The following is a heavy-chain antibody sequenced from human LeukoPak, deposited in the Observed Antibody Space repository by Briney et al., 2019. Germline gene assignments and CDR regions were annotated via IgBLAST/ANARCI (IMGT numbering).Heavy chain of an antibody. Sequence: GGSLRLSCAASEFTFSSYAMSWVRQGPGKGLEWVSAISGSGGSTYYADSVKGRFTISRDNSKNTLYLQMNSLRAEDTAVYYCAKVSRLWTYSGSCCDFDYWGQGTLVTVSS. D-gene: IGHD1-26*01. V-gene: IGHV3-23*01. CDR3: AKVSRLWTYSGSCCDFDY. CDR2: ISGSGGST. CDR1: EFTFSSYA. J-gene: IGHJ4*02.